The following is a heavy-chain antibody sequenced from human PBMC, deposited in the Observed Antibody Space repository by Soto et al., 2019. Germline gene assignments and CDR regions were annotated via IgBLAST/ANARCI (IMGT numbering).Heavy chain of an antibody. V-gene: IGHV1-69*02. Sequence: SVKVSCKASGGTFSSSTISWVRQAPGQGLEWMGRIIPILDVEKYTQRFQGRVTISADKSTSTAYMELSSLGSEDTAVYYCARSSYDTYAGSKNYFDYWGQGTLVTVSS. D-gene: IGHD3-16*01. J-gene: IGHJ4*02. CDR3: ARSSYDTYAGSKNYFDY. CDR1: GGTFSSST. CDR2: IIPILDVE.